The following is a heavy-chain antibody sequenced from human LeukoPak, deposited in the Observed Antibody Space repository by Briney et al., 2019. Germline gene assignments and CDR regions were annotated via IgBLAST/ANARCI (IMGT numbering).Heavy chain of an antibody. V-gene: IGHV3-64*01. CDR1: GFTFSSYA. CDR3: AREGGIVVVPAATNVYFDY. D-gene: IGHD2-2*01. J-gene: IGHJ4*02. Sequence: GGSLRLSCAASGFTFSSYAMHWVRQARGKGLEYDSAISSNGGSTYYANSVKGRFTISRDNSKNTLYLQMGSLRAEDMAVYYCAREGGIVVVPAATNVYFDYWGQGTLVTVSS. CDR2: ISSNGGST.